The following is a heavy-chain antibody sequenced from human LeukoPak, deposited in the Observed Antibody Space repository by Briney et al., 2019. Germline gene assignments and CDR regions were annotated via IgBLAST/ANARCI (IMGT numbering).Heavy chain of an antibody. CDR3: ARDASYGDYDSNDAFDI. CDR2: ISSSSSYI. CDR1: GFTFSSYN. D-gene: IGHD4-17*01. V-gene: IGHV3-21*01. Sequence: GGSLRLSCAASGFTFSSYNMNWVRQTPGKGLEWVSSISSSSSYIYCADSVKGRFTISRDNAKNSLYLQMNSLRAEDTAVYYCARDASYGDYDSNDAFDIWGQGTMVTVSS. J-gene: IGHJ3*02.